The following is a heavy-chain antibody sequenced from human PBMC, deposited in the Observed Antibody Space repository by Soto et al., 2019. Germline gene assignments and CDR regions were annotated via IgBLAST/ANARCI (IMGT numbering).Heavy chain of an antibody. CDR3: AKRRRSSAFAY. CDR2: ISSSDDST. J-gene: IGHJ4*02. Sequence: EVQLLESGGGLVQPGESLRLSCAASGFTFSSYAMSWVRQAPGKGLEWVSVISSSDDSTYYADSVTGRSTISRENSKNSQYLQLNRLRAEDTAVQYCAKRRRSSAFAYWGQGTLVTVSS. V-gene: IGHV3-23*01. D-gene: IGHD6-6*01. CDR1: GFTFSSYA.